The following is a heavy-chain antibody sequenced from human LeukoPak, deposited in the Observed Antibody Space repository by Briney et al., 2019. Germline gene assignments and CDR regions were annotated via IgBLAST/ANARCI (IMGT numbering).Heavy chain of an antibody. CDR1: GFTFSSYA. D-gene: IGHD6-19*01. Sequence: PRASLRLSCAASGFTFSSYAMSWVRQAPGKGLEWVSAISGSGGSTYYADSVKGRFTISRDNSKNTLYLQMNSLRAEDTAVYYCAKDHAPSSGSFDYWGQGTLVTVSS. J-gene: IGHJ4*02. CDR2: ISGSGGST. V-gene: IGHV3-23*01. CDR3: AKDHAPSSGSFDY.